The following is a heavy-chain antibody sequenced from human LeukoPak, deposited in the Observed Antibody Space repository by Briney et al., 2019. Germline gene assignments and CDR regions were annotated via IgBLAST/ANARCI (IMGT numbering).Heavy chain of an antibody. CDR2: ISYSSSYI. V-gene: IGHV3-21*01. Sequence: GRSLRLSCAASGFNFSNHYMNWVGQAPGKGLEWGSPISYSSSYIYSAASMEGRFTVFRDNAKNSVFLQLTNLTVEDTAVYYCARGGIIPARSWDHWGQGTLVTVSS. J-gene: IGHJ4*02. CDR3: ARGGIIPARSWDH. D-gene: IGHD3-3*01. CDR1: GFNFSNHY.